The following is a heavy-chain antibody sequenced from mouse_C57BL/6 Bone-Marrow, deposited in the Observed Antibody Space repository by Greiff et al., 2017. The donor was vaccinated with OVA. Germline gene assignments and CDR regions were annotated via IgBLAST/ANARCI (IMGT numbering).Heavy chain of an antibody. CDR2: IDPSDSET. CDR3: ARGTGPFAY. Sequence: VQLQQPGTELVKPGASVKLSCKASGYTFTSYWMHWVKQRPIQGLEWIGNIDPSDSETHYNQKFKDKATLTVDKSSSTAYMQLSSLTSEDSAVYYCARGTGPFAYWGQGTLVTVSA. D-gene: IGHD3-3*01. CDR1: GYTFTSYW. J-gene: IGHJ3*01. V-gene: IGHV1-52*01.